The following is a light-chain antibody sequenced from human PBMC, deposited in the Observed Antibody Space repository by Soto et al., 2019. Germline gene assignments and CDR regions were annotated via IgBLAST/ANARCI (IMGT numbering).Light chain of an antibody. Sequence: QSVLTQPASVSGSPGQSITISCTGTSSDVGTYNLVSWYQQCPGKAPKLMIYEGSKRPSGVSNRFSGSKSGNTASLTISGLQAEDEADYYCCSYAGSSTWVFGGGTKLTVL. CDR2: EGS. CDR1: SSDVGTYNL. J-gene: IGLJ3*02. V-gene: IGLV2-23*01. CDR3: CSYAGSSTWV.